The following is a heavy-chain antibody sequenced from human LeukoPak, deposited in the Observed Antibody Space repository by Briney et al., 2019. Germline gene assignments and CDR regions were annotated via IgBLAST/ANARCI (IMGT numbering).Heavy chain of an antibody. D-gene: IGHD2-2*01. CDR1: GFTFSSYP. J-gene: IGHJ4*02. V-gene: IGHV3-23*01. CDR2: INPSGGAT. CDR3: AKALSASSYDC. Sequence: QPGGSLRLSCAASGFTFSSYPLGSVRQAPGKGLEWVSVINPSGGATYYADSVKGRFTISRDNSKNTLYLQMNSLRAEDTAVYYCAKALSASSYDCWGQGTLVTVSS.